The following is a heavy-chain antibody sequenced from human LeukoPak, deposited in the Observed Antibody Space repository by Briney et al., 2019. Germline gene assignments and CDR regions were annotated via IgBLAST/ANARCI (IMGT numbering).Heavy chain of an antibody. J-gene: IGHJ6*03. CDR1: GYTLTELS. D-gene: IGHD2-2*01. CDR3: ATGSSTSLTYYCYYMDV. Sequence: ASVKVSCKVSGYTLTELSMHWVRQAPGKGLEWMGGFDPEDGETIYAQKFQGRVTMTEDTSTDTAYMELSSLRSEDTAVYYCATGSSTSLTYYCYYMDVWGKGTTVTVSS. CDR2: FDPEDGET. V-gene: IGHV1-24*01.